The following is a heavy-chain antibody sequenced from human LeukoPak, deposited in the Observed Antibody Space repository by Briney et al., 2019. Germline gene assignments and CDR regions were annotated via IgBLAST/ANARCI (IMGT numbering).Heavy chain of an antibody. CDR3: AKVKVGATAFDY. CDR1: GFTFSSYA. D-gene: IGHD1-26*01. CDR2: ISGSGGST. J-gene: IGHJ4*02. V-gene: IGHV3-23*01. Sequence: GASLRLSCAAAGFTFSSYAMSSVRLAPRNWLGWVSAISGSGGSTYYADSVKGRFTISRENSKNTLYLQMNSLRAEDTAVYYCAKVKVGATAFDYWGQGTLVTVSS.